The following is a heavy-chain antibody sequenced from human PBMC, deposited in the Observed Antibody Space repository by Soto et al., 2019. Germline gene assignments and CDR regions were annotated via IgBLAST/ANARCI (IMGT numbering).Heavy chain of an antibody. Sequence: QVQLQQWGAGLLKPSETLSLTCAVYGGSFSGYYWSWIRQPPGKGLEWIGEINHSGSTNYNPSLKSRVPIPVDPSKNQLSLKVSSVTAADTSVYYCARGSFTIIVATGTWSNWFAPWGQGTLVTVSS. J-gene: IGHJ5*02. D-gene: IGHD3-22*01. CDR3: ARGSFTIIVATGTWSNWFAP. CDR1: GGSFSGYY. V-gene: IGHV4-34*01. CDR2: INHSGST.